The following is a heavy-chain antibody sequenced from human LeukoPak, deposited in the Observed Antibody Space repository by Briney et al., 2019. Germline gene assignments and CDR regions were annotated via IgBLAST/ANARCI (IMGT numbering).Heavy chain of an antibody. D-gene: IGHD2-21*01. V-gene: IGHV1-46*01. J-gene: IGHJ6*03. CDR3: SRVASYSYYSSIDV. CDR1: GYTFTSYY. CDR2: INPSGGST. Sequence: ASVKVSCKASGYTFTSYYMHWVRQAPGQGLEWMGIINPSGGSTSYEQKFQGRVTMTSDTSTNTVYMELSSLRSEDTAVYFCSRVASYSYYSSIDVWGKGTTVTVSS.